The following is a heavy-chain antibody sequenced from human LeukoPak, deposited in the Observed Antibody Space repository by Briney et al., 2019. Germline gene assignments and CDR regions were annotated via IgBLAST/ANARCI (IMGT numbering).Heavy chain of an antibody. Sequence: SETLSLTCAVYGGSFSGYYWSWIRQPPGKGLEWIGEINHSGSTNYNPSLKSRVTISVDTSKNQFSLKLSSVTAADTAVYYCARHRSSAWTVDYWGQGTLVTVSS. CDR1: GGSFSGYY. CDR2: INHSGST. D-gene: IGHD6-19*01. V-gene: IGHV4-34*01. CDR3: ARHRSSAWTVDY. J-gene: IGHJ4*02.